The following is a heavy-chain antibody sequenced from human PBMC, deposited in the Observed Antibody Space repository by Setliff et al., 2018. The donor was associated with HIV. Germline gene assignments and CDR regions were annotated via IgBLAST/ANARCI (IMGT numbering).Heavy chain of an antibody. CDR3: ARAKTSGTYYGWSY. CDR1: GFTFSDYY. Sequence: AGGSLRLSCAASGFTFSDYYMTWIRQAPGKGLEWISYISNSRTTTSYADSVKGRFTISRDNAKNSLYLQMNSLGAEDTAVYYCARAKTSGTYYGWSYWGQGTLVTVSS. J-gene: IGHJ4*02. D-gene: IGHD1-26*01. V-gene: IGHV3-11*01. CDR2: ISNSRTTT.